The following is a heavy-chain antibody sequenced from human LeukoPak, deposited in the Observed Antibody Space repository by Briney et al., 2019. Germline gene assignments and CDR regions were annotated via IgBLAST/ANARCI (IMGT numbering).Heavy chain of an antibody. CDR1: GYTFTGYY. D-gene: IGHD5-12*01. CDR3: ATVAGYGANRYFDL. CDR2: IIPIFGTA. J-gene: IGHJ2*01. Sequence: SVKVSCKASGYTFTGYYMHWVRQAPGQGLEWMGGIIPIFGTANYAQKFQGRVTITADESTSTAYMELSSLRSEDTAVYYCATVAGYGANRYFDLWGRGTLVTVSS. V-gene: IGHV1-69*13.